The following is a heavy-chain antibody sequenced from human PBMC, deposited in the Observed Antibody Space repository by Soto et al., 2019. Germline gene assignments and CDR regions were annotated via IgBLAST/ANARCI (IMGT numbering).Heavy chain of an antibody. CDR1: GVTVSSYA. Sequence: PGGSLRLSCAASGVTVSSYAMGGVRQAPGKGLEWVSAISGSGGSTYYADSVKGRFTISSDDAEHTLSLLMNSLTAEDTAVYYCVRDSQWAFDYWGQGTLVTVSS. CDR3: VRDSQWAFDY. CDR2: ISGSGGST. V-gene: IGHV3-23*01. J-gene: IGHJ4*02. D-gene: IGHD1-26*01.